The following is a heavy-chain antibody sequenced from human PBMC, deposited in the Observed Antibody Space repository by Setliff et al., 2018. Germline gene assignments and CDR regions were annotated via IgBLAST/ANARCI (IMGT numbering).Heavy chain of an antibody. D-gene: IGHD3-22*01. V-gene: IGHV4-59*01. CDR3: ARAAKYDSSGYYGFWFDP. J-gene: IGHJ5*02. CDR1: GGSISSYY. Sequence: SETLSLTCTVSGGSISSYYWSWIRQPPGKGLEWIGSIHYSGSTNYNPSLKSRLTISVDTSKNQFSLKLSSVTAADTAVYYCARAAKYDSSGYYGFWFDPWGQGTLVTVSS. CDR2: IHYSGST.